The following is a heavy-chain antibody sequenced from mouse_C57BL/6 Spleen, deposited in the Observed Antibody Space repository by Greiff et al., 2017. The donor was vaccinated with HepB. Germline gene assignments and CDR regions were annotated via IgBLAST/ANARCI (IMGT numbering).Heavy chain of an antibody. CDR1: GYTFTSYW. CDR2: IHPNSGST. D-gene: IGHD1-1*01. J-gene: IGHJ2*01. V-gene: IGHV1-64*01. CDR3: ARYNYGIPYYFDY. Sequence: VQLQQPGAELVKPGASVKLSCKASGYTFTSYWMHWVKQRPGQGLEWIGMIHPNSGSTNYNEKFKSKATLTVDKSSSTAYMQLSSLTSEDSAVYYCARYNYGIPYYFDYWGQGTTLTVSS.